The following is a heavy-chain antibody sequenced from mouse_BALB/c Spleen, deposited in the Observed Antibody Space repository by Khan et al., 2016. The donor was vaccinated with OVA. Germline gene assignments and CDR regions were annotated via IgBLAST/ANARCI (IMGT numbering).Heavy chain of an antibody. CDR3: ARKNGSYFDY. V-gene: IGHV1-20*02. CDR2: INPHIGET. J-gene: IGHJ2*01. CDR1: GYSFTGYF. Sequence: EVELVESGPELVKPGASVKISCKASGYSFTGYFMNWVMQSHGKSLEWIGRINPHIGETLYNQKFKGKATLTVDESSRTVHMELRSLASEDSAVYYCARKNGSYFDYWGQGTTLTVSS. D-gene: IGHD1-1*01.